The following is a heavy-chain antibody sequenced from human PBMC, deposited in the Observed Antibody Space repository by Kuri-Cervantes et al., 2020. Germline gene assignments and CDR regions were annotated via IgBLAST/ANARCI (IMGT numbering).Heavy chain of an antibody. V-gene: IGHV4-34*01. CDR1: GGSFSGYY. CDR2: INHSGST. D-gene: IGHD1-26*01. CDR3: ARDQGNWEAFDI. J-gene: IGHJ3*02. Sequence: SETLSLTCAVYGGSFSGYYWSWIRQPPGKGLEWIGEINHSGSTNYNPSLKSRVTISIDTSKNQFSLKLSSVTAADTAVYYCARDQGNWEAFDIWGQGTMVTVSS.